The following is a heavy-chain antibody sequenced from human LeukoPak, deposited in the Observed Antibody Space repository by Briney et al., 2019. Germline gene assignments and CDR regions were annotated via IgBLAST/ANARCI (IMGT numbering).Heavy chain of an antibody. CDR2: IYYSGST. CDR1: GGSISNYY. CDR3: ARASDRLQPPDY. Sequence: PSETLSLTCTVSGGSISNYYWTWIRQPPVKGLEWIGYIYYSGSTNYNPSLKSRVTISVDTSKNQFSLKLSSVTAADTAMYYCARASDRLQPPDYWGQGTLVTVSS. J-gene: IGHJ4*02. D-gene: IGHD4-11*01. V-gene: IGHV4-59*01.